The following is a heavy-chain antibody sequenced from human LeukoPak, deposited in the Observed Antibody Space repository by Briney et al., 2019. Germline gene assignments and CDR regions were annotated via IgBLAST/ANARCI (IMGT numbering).Heavy chain of an antibody. D-gene: IGHD6-19*01. Sequence: SQTLSLTCTVSGGSISSGSYYWTWIRQPPGKGLEWIGEINHSGSTNYNPSLKSRVTISVDTSRKQFFLRLSSVTAADTAVYYCASGSGWIIEYWGQGTLVTVSS. V-gene: IGHV4-39*07. J-gene: IGHJ4*02. CDR2: INHSGST. CDR1: GGSISSGSYY. CDR3: ASGSGWIIEY.